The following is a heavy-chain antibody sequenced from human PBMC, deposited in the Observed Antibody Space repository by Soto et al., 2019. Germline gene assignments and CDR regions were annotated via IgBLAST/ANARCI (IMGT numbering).Heavy chain of an antibody. CDR3: AGTWGYTFDY. CDR2: IYYSGRT. V-gene: IGHV4-59*08. D-gene: IGHD5-12*01. Sequence: QVQLQESGPGLVKPSETLSLTCTVSGGSISSYYWSWIRQPPGKGLEWIGYIYYSGRTNYNPSLARRATISVDTSKKQFSLKLSSVTAAATAVYYCAGTWGYTFDYWGQGTLVTVSS. CDR1: GGSISSYY. J-gene: IGHJ4*02.